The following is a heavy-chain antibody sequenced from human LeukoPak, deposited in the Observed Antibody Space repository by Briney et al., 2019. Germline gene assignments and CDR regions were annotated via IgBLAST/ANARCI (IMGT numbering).Heavy chain of an antibody. V-gene: IGHV1-2*02. J-gene: IGHJ3*02. CDR2: INPNSGGT. D-gene: IGHD3-16*02. Sequence: ASVKVSCKASGYTFTGYYMHWVRQAPGQGLEWMGWINPNSGGTNYAQKFQGRVTMTRDTSISTAYMELRSLRSDDTAVYYCARVYDYVWGSYRYTDDAFDIWGQGTMVTVSS. CDR1: GYTFTGYY. CDR3: ARVYDYVWGSYRYTDDAFDI.